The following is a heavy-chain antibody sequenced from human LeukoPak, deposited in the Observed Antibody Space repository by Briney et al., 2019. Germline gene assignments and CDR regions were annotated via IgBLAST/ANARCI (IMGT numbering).Heavy chain of an antibody. CDR3: AREPCGGDRSVDY. D-gene: IGHD2-21*02. J-gene: IGHJ4*02. CDR1: GGSFSGYY. CDR2: IYYSGST. Sequence: SETLSLTCAVYGGSFSGYYWSWIRQPPGKGLEWIGYIYYSGSTYYNPSLKSRVTISVDTSKNQFSLKLSSVTAADTAVYYCAREPCGGDRSVDYWGQGTLVTVSS. V-gene: IGHV4-34*09.